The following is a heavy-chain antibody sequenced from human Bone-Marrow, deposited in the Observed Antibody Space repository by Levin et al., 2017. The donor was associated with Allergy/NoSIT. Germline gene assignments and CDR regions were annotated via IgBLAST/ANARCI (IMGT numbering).Heavy chain of an antibody. CDR1: GGSVGSGSYY. D-gene: IGHD5-24*01. CDR2: INYSGST. CDR3: ARDEIGYKFPHQYYYGLDV. Sequence: SQTLSLTCTVSGGSVGSGSYYWNWIRQFPGKELQWIGYINYSGSTIYNPSLNSRVNISFDTSKSQFFLRLSSVTAADTAVYYCARDEIGYKFPHQYYYGLDVWVQGTTVTVSS. J-gene: IGHJ6*02. V-gene: IGHV4-61*01.